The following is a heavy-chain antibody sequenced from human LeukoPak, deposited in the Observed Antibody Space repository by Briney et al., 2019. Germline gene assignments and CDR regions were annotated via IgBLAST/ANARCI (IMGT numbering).Heavy chain of an antibody. J-gene: IGHJ4*02. V-gene: IGHV3-66*01. CDR1: GFTVSSNY. CDR2: IYSGGST. CDR3: ARDSGYSFDY. Sequence: GGSLRLSCAASGFTVSSNYMSWVRQAPGKGLEWVSVIYSGGSTYYADSVKGRFTISRDNSKNTVYLQMNSLRVEDTAVYYCARDSGYSFDYWGQGTLVTVSS. D-gene: IGHD3-22*01.